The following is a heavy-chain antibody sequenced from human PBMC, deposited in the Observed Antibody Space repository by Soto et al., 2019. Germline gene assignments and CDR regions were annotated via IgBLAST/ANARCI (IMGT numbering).Heavy chain of an antibody. CDR1: GGSVSSGSYY. V-gene: IGHV4-61*01. CDR3: ARGTLTGYYSVGWFDP. CDR2: IYYSGST. D-gene: IGHD3-9*01. Sequence: PSETLSLTCTVSGGSVSSGSYYWSWIRQPPGKGLEWIGYIYYSGSTNYNPSLKSRVTISVDTSKNQFSLKLSSVTAADTAVYYCARGTLTGYYSVGWFDPWGQGTLVTVSS. J-gene: IGHJ5*02.